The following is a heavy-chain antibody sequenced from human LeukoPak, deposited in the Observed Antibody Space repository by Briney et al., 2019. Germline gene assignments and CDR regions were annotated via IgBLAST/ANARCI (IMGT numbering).Heavy chain of an antibody. D-gene: IGHD2/OR15-2a*01. V-gene: IGHV1-2*04. Sequence: GASVKVSCKATGYTFTNYDINWVRQAPGQGLEWMGWINPNSGGTNYAQKFQGWVTMTRDTSISTAYMELSRLRSDDTAVYYCARVPSDFRGDAFDIWGQGTMVTVSS. CDR3: ARVPSDFRGDAFDI. J-gene: IGHJ3*02. CDR2: INPNSGGT. CDR1: GYTFTNYD.